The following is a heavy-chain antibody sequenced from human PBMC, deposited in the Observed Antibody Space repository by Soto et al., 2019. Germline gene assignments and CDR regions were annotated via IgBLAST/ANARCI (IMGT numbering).Heavy chain of an antibody. D-gene: IGHD3-22*01. CDR1: GFTFSSYA. CDR2: ISGSGGST. Sequence: GGSLRLSCAASGFTFSSYAMSWVRQAPGKGLEWVSAISGSGGSTYYADSVKGRFTISRDNSKNTLYLQMNSLRAEDTAVYYCARDSTYYYDSSGYYPAYWGQGTLVTVSS. CDR3: ARDSTYYYDSSGYYPAY. V-gene: IGHV3-23*01. J-gene: IGHJ4*02.